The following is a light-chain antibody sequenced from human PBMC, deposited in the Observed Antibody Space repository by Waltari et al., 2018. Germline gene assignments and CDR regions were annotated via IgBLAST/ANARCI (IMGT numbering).Light chain of an antibody. CDR2: GAS. Sequence: TLSLSPGERATLSCRASQSVSSNYLAWYQHKPGQAPRPLIYGASSRATGIADTFSGSGSGTDFTLTISRLEPEDFAVYHCQQYGSSYTFGQGTKLEIK. V-gene: IGKV3-20*01. CDR1: QSVSSNY. J-gene: IGKJ2*01. CDR3: QQYGSSYT.